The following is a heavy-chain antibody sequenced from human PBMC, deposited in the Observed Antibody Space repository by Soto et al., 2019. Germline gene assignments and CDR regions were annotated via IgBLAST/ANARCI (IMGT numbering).Heavy chain of an antibody. CDR1: GFTFSSYA. Sequence: PGGSLRLSCAASGFTFSSYAMSWVRQAPGKGLEWVSAISGSGGSTYYADSVKGRFTISRDNSKNTLYLQMNSLRAEDTAVYYCAKDSLVATDYGMDVWGQGTTVTVSS. CDR3: AKDSLVATDYGMDV. J-gene: IGHJ6*02. D-gene: IGHD5-12*01. CDR2: ISGSGGST. V-gene: IGHV3-23*01.